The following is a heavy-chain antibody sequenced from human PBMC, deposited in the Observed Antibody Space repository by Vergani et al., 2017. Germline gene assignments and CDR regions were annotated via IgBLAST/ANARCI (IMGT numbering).Heavy chain of an antibody. D-gene: IGHD1-26*01. CDR1: GGSISSSNW. CDR2: SYHSWST. Sequence: QVQLQESGPGLVKPSGTLSLTCAVSGGSISSSNWWSWVRQPPGKGLEWIGESYHSWSTNYNPTLKRRAAISVDKSKNQFSLRLSSVTAADTAVYYCARGGGALDYWGQGTLVTVSS. CDR3: ARGGGALDY. V-gene: IGHV4-4*02. J-gene: IGHJ4*02.